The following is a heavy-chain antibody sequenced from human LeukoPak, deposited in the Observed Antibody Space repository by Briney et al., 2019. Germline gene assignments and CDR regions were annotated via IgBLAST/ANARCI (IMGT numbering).Heavy chain of an antibody. CDR1: GFNLNDYY. CDR3: ARGLGVSRAFDI. CDR2: MRRGSDYK. D-gene: IGHD3-16*02. V-gene: IGHV3-11*05. Sequence: GGSLRLSCVGSGFNLNDYYMAWIRQTPGKGLQRVSYMRRGSDYKVYADSVRGRFTISRDNGKNSLFLQMNSVTAEDTAIYYCARGLGVSRAFDIWGQGTMVTVSS. J-gene: IGHJ3*02.